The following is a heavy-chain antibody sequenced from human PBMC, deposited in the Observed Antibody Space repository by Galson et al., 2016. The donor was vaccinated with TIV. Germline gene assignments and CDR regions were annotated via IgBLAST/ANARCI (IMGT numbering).Heavy chain of an antibody. D-gene: IGHD2-2*02. Sequence: LRLSCAASGFTFDDYAMHWVRQAPGKGLEWVSGISWNSAYIAYADSVKGRFTISRDSAKNSLYLQMNSMRAEDTALYYCAKDLNRGCSSSNCYSYDYYYYGLDVWGQGTTVTVSS. CDR1: GFTFDDYA. CDR2: ISWNSAYI. CDR3: AKDLNRGCSSSNCYSYDYYYYGLDV. J-gene: IGHJ6*02. V-gene: IGHV3-9*01.